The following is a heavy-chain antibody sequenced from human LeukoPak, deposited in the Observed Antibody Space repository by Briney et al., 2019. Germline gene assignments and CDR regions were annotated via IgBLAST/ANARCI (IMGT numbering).Heavy chain of an antibody. J-gene: IGHJ4*02. CDR1: GYTFTGYY. CDR3: SRDRVGSDWPRPFYFYF. D-gene: IGHD3-9*01. V-gene: IGHV1-2*02. Sequence: ASVKVSCKPSGYTFTGYYLHWVRQAPGQAFEWMGWINPNTGATVYAQNFQGRVTMSRYTSISTAYMDVSSLRSDDTAVYYCSRDRVGSDWPRPFYFYFCGQGTLVTVSS. CDR2: INPNTGAT.